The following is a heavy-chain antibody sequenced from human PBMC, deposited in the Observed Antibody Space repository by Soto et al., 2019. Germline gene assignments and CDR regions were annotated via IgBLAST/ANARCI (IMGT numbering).Heavy chain of an antibody. CDR2: IRDGGEST. CDR1: GFIFGNYM. D-gene: IGHD2-15*01. V-gene: IGHV3-23*01. Sequence: EVQLLESGGGLVQPGESLRLSCAVPGFIFGNYMMTWVRQAPGKGLEWVSTIRDGGESTYYADSVKGRFTISRDNSKNTLYLQMDSLGVEDTAVYYCAPHVHCSGGSCHYDAFDIRGQGTMVTVSS. CDR3: APHVHCSGGSCHYDAFDI. J-gene: IGHJ3*02.